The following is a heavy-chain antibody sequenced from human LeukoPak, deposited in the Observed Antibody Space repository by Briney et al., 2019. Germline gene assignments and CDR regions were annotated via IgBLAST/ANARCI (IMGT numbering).Heavy chain of an antibody. V-gene: IGHV3-9*01. D-gene: IGHD3-22*01. CDR3: TRHPERSGYYSSLDS. J-gene: IGHJ4*02. CDR2: ISWNSGSI. Sequence: GGSLRLSCAAPGITFDDYAMHWVRQAPGKGLEWVSGISWNSGSIGYADSVKGRFTISRDNSKNTLYLQMNSLKAEDTAMYYCTRHPERSGYYSSLDSWGQGTLVTVSS. CDR1: GITFDDYA.